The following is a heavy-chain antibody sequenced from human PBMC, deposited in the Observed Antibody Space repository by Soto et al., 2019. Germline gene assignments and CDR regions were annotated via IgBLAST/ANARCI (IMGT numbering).Heavy chain of an antibody. D-gene: IGHD4-4*01. Sequence: LRLSCVASGFALVDYMSWIRQAPGKGLEFVAYITGNGGTTYYADSVKGRFTVSRDNAKNSLYLQMNSLRAEDTAVYFCARDYSNKRMHAWCQGASLTVSS. CDR1: GFALVDY. V-gene: IGHV3-11*01. CDR2: ITGNGGTT. J-gene: IGHJ6*02. CDR3: ARDYSNKRMHA.